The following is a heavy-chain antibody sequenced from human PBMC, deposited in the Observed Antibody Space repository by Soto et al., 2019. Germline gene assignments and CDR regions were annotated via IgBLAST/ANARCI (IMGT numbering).Heavy chain of an antibody. D-gene: IGHD3-3*01. CDR2: IDHSGST. J-gene: IGHJ6*03. CDR1: SGPISSSNW. Sequence: QVQLQESGPGLVKPSGTLSLTCAVSSGPISSSNWWSWVRQPPGKGLEWIGEIDHSGSTNCNPSLESRVTISVDKSKNQFSLKLSSVTAADTAVYYCAGTYYDFCSGYYTLHYYYYYMDVWGKGTTVTVSS. V-gene: IGHV4-4*02. CDR3: AGTYYDFCSGYYTLHYYYYYMDV.